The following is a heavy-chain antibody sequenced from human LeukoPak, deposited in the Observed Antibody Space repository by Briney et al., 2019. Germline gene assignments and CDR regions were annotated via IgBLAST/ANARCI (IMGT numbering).Heavy chain of an antibody. CDR3: ARYKQTIVTMTGGFDG. CDR2: IFYSGST. Sequence: PSETLSLTCPVTGGSMRNYYWSWMRQPPGKGLEWIGYIFYSGSTYSNPSFKNQVTISVDTSKNQFSLWLSSVSTADTAVYYCARYKQTIVTMTGGFDGWGQGTLVIVSS. CDR1: GGSMRNYY. J-gene: IGHJ5*02. D-gene: IGHD5-12*01. V-gene: IGHV4-59*01.